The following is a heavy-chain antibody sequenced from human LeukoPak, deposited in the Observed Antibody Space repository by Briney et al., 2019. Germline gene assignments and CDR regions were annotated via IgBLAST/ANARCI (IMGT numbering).Heavy chain of an antibody. D-gene: IGHD3-10*02. V-gene: IGHV3-7*01. CDR2: IDQDGTTR. CDR1: GFTLSNYW. CDR3: AELGITMIGGV. J-gene: IGHJ6*04. Sequence: GGSLRLSCAASGFTLSNYWMSWVRQAPGKGLEWVANIDQDGTTRSYVDSVKGRFTISRDNAKHSLYLQMNSLRAEDTAVYYCAELGITMIGGVWGKGTTVTISS.